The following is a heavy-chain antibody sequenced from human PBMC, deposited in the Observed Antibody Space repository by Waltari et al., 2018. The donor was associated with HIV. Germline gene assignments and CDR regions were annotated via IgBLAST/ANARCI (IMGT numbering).Heavy chain of an antibody. D-gene: IGHD3-3*01. V-gene: IGHV3-53*02. CDR2: LYGDGTT. CDR1: GTLVSDNY. CDR3: ARGIRYYAP. J-gene: IGHJ5*02. Sequence: EVQLVQSGGGVVSPEESVRLSCAVSGTLVSDNYMSWIRQAPGKGLDWVAVLYGDGTTYYADSVKGRFVVSRDKAKNMFFLQMDYPRGADSATYFCARGIRYYAPWGQGVLVSVS.